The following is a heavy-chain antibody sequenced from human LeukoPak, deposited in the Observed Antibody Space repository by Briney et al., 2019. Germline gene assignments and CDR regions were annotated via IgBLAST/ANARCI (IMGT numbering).Heavy chain of an antibody. CDR3: AREISYSSSKGTSDY. V-gene: IGHV1-46*01. J-gene: IGHJ4*02. D-gene: IGHD6-13*01. Sequence: ASVKVSCKASGYTFTSYYMHWVRQAPGQGLEWMGIINPSGGSTSYAQKFQGRVTMTRAMSTSTVYMELSSLRSEDTAVYYCAREISYSSSKGTSDYWGQGTLVTVSS. CDR2: INPSGGST. CDR1: GYTFTSYY.